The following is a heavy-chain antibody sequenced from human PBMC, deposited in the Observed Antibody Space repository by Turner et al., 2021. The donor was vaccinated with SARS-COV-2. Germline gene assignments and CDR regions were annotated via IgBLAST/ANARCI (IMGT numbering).Heavy chain of an antibody. CDR2: ISYDGSNK. V-gene: IGHV3-30-3*01. CDR1: GFTFSSYA. J-gene: IGHJ6*02. D-gene: IGHD3-22*01. Sequence: QVQLVESGGGVVQPGRSLRLSCAASGFTFSSYAMNWVRQAPGKGLERVAVISYDGSNKYYADSVKGRFTISRDNSKNTLYLQMNSLRAEDTAVYYCAGIQSYDRSDYYGMDVWGQGTTVTVSS. CDR3: AGIQSYDRSDYYGMDV.